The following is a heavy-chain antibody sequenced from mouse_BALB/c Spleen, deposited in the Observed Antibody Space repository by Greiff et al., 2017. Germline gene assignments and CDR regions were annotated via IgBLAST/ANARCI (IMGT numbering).Heavy chain of an antibody. CDR2: INPYNDGT. CDR1: GYTFTSYV. CDR3: VGGSSYLFDY. V-gene: IGHV1-14*01. D-gene: IGHD1-1*01. Sequence: EVKLQESGPELVKPGASVKMSCKASGYTFTSYVMHWVKQKPGQGLEWIGYINPYNDGTKYNEKFKGKATLTSDKSSSTAYMELSSLTSEDSAVYYCVGGSSYLFDYWGQGTTLTVSS. J-gene: IGHJ2*01.